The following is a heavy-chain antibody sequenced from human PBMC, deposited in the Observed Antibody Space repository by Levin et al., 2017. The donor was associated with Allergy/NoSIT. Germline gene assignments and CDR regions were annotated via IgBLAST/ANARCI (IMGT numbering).Heavy chain of an antibody. CDR3: ARGNLKIERYYDFWSGYSHGMDV. J-gene: IGHJ6*02. Sequence: KTSETLSLTCAVYGGSFSGYYWSWIRQPPGKGLEWIGEINHSGSTNYNPSLKSRVTISVDTSKNQFSLKLSSVTAADTAVYYCARGNLKIERYYDFWSGYSHGMDVWGQGTTVTVSS. V-gene: IGHV4-34*01. CDR2: INHSGST. D-gene: IGHD3-3*01. CDR1: GGSFSGYY.